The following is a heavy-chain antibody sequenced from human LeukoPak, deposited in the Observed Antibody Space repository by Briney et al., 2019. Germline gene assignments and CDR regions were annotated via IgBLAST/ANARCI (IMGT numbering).Heavy chain of an antibody. Sequence: SVKVSCKASGGTFSSYAISWVRQAPGQGLEWMGGIIPIFGTANYAQKLQGRVTMTTDTSTSTAYMELRSLRSDDTAVYYCARVQTGDYEEDLYYFDYWGQGTLVTVSS. D-gene: IGHD4-17*01. CDR3: ARVQTGDYEEDLYYFDY. J-gene: IGHJ4*02. CDR2: IIPIFGTA. V-gene: IGHV1-69*05. CDR1: GGTFSSYA.